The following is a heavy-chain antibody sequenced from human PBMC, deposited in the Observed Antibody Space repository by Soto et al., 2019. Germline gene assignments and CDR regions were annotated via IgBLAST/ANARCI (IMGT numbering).Heavy chain of an antibody. V-gene: IGHV2-5*02. J-gene: IGHJ4*02. CDR3: AHRVLRTVFGLATTNAIYFDI. D-gene: IGHD3-3*01. CDR2: LYWDDDK. Sequence: QITLNESGPPVVRPTEPLTLTCRFSGFSLTTSGVGVGWVRQSPGKAPEWLALLYWDDDKRYSESLKSRLTITENTSKDQVVLEVAKLDPTDTATYYCAHRVLRTVFGLATTNAIYFDIWGQGTPVAVSS. CDR1: GFSLTTSGVG.